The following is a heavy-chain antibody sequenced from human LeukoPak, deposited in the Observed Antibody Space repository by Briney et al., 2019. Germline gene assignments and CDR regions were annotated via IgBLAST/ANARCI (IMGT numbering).Heavy chain of an antibody. CDR3: ARDYYDSSGPNWFDP. CDR1: GGSISSGGYY. Sequence: SETLSLTCTVSGGSISSGGYYWSWIRQPPGKGLEWIGYIYHSGSTYYNPSLKSRVTISVDRSKNQFSLKLSSVTAADTAVYYCARDYYDSSGPNWFDPWGQGTLVTVSS. CDR2: IYHSGST. J-gene: IGHJ5*02. D-gene: IGHD3-22*01. V-gene: IGHV4-30-2*01.